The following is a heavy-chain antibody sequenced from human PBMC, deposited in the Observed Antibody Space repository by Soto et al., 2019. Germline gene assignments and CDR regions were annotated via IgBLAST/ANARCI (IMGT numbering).Heavy chain of an antibody. J-gene: IGHJ4*02. CDR1: GFIFSSYS. D-gene: IGHD3-10*01. CDR2: ISPRSDYI. Sequence: EVQLVESGGGLVKPGGSLRLSCAASGFIFSSYSMNWVRQAPGTGLEWVSSISPRSDYIYFADSMRGRFTISRDNAQNSLYLHMNNLRADDTAVYHCARVSGTLERYSDLDYWGQGTLVTVSS. CDR3: ARVSGTLERYSDLDY. V-gene: IGHV3-21*06.